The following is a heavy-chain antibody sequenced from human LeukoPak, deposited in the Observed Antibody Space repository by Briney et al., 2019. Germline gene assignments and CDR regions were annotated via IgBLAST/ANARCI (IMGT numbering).Heavy chain of an antibody. CDR2: ISYDGSNK. J-gene: IGHJ4*02. CDR1: GFTFSSYG. CDR3: AKLQLEEEYYFDY. V-gene: IGHV3-30*18. D-gene: IGHD1-1*01. Sequence: QSGGSLRLSCAASGFTFSSYGMHWVRQAPGKGLEWVAVISYDGSNKYYADSVKGRCTISRDNSKNTLYLQMNSLRAEDTAVYYCAKLQLEEEYYFDYWGQRTLVTVSS.